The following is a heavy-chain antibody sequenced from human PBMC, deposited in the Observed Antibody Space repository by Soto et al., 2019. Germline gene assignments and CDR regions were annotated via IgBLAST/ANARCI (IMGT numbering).Heavy chain of an antibody. V-gene: IGHV3-30*03. D-gene: IGHD5-18*01. CDR3: ATFPGYTYGNDYFYYGLDV. CDR1: GFTFSTYG. CDR2: ISYDGSNK. J-gene: IGHJ6*02. Sequence: QVQLVESGGGVVQPGRSLRLSCAASGFTFSTYGMHWVRQAPGKGLEWVAVISYDGSNKYYADSVKGRFTTSRDNSKNTLYLQMNSLRAEDTAIYYCATFPGYTYGNDYFYYGLDVWGQGTTVTVSS.